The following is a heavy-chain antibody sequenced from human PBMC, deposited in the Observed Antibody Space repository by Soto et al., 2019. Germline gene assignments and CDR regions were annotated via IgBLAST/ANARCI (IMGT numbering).Heavy chain of an antibody. J-gene: IGHJ3*02. CDR2: MSWNSGSI. D-gene: IGHD2-15*01. CDR3: AKVSHSYCSGGSCYSALFDI. Sequence: EVQLVESGGGLVQPGRSLRLSCAASGFTFDDYAMHWVRQAPGTGLEWVSGMSWNSGSIGYADSVKGRFTISRDNAKNSLYLQMNSLRAEDTALYYCAKVSHSYCSGGSCYSALFDIWGQGTMVTVSS. CDR1: GFTFDDYA. V-gene: IGHV3-9*01.